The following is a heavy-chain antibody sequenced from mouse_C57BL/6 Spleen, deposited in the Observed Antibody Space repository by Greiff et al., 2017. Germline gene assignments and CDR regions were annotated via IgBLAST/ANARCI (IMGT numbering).Heavy chain of an antibody. V-gene: IGHV10-3*01. D-gene: IGHD1-1*01. CDR3: VREEGDYYGSSYDY. Sequence: EVQLVESGGGLVQPKGSLKLSCAASGFTFNTYAMHWVRQAPGKGLEWVARIRSKSSNYATYYADSVKDRFTIARDDSQSMLYLQMNNLKTEDTAMYYCVREEGDYYGSSYDYWGQGTTLTVSS. CDR2: IRSKSSNYAT. J-gene: IGHJ2*01. CDR1: GFTFNTYA.